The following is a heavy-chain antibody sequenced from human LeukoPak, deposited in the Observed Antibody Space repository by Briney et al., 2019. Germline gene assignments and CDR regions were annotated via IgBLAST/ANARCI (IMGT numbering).Heavy chain of an antibody. Sequence: SETLSLTCTVSGGSISSYYWSWIRQPAGKGLEWIGRIYTSGSTNYNPSLKSRVTMSVDTSKNQFSLKLSSVTAADTAVYYCARESFIFGVGTLRLFDYWGQGTLVTVSS. CDR1: GGSISSYY. J-gene: IGHJ4*02. V-gene: IGHV4-4*07. D-gene: IGHD3-3*01. CDR3: ARESFIFGVGTLRLFDY. CDR2: IYTSGST.